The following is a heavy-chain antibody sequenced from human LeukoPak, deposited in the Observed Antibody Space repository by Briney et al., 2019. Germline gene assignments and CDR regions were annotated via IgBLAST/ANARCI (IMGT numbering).Heavy chain of an antibody. CDR1: GGSISSGSYY. D-gene: IGHD3-10*01. Sequence: SETLSLTCTVSGGSISSGSYYWSWIRQPAGKGLKWIGRIYTSGSTNYNPSLKSRVTISVDTSKNQFSLKLSSVTAADTAVYYCAREYYGSGSLDYWGQGTLVTVSS. CDR2: IYTSGST. J-gene: IGHJ4*02. CDR3: AREYYGSGSLDY. V-gene: IGHV4-61*02.